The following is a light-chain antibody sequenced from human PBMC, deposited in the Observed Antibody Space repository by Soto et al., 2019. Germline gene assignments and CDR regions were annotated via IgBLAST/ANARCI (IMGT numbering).Light chain of an antibody. CDR2: DAS. CDR3: QQYNSYLIT. Sequence: DVQMSQSPSTLSASVGDRVTITCRASQSISSWLAWYQQKPGKAPKLLIYDASSLESGGPSRFSGSGSGTEFTLTISSLQPDDFATDYCQQYNSYLITFGQGTRLEIK. J-gene: IGKJ5*01. CDR1: QSISSW. V-gene: IGKV1-5*01.